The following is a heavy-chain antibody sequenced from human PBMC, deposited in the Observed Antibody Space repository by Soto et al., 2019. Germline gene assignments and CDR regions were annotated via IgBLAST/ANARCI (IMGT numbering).Heavy chain of an antibody. CDR2: IRKDGSLN. Sequence: EVQLVESGGGLVQPGGSLRLSCTASGFTFSTYWMVWVRQAPGKGLEWVANIRKDGSLNYYVDSVKGRFTIPRDNAKTSIYVQMNSLRAEHTAVYYCARDQNYYEGSHYHDVFDIWGQGTVVTVSS. V-gene: IGHV3-7*04. CDR1: GFTFSTYW. D-gene: IGHD3-22*01. CDR3: ARDQNYYEGSHYHDVFDI. J-gene: IGHJ3*02.